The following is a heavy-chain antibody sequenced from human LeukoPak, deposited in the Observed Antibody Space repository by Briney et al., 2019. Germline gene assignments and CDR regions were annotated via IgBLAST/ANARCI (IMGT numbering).Heavy chain of an antibody. D-gene: IGHD6-19*01. CDR2: ICGSGGCT. V-gene: IGHV3-23*01. CDR3: AKTTVGYSSGRYPGWPADC. CDR1: GFTFNTYA. J-gene: IGHJ4*02. Sequence: PGGSLRLSCEASGFTFNTYAIYWVRQAPGKGLEWVSGICGSGGCTYYADSGKGRFTISRDNSKTTVYLQMNSLTADDTAVYYCAKTTVGYSSGRYPGWPADCWGQGTLVTVSS.